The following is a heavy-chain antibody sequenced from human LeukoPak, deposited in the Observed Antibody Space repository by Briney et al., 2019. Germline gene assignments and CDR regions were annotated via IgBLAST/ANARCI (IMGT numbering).Heavy chain of an antibody. CDR1: GFTFSNAW. V-gene: IGHV3-15*01. J-gene: IGHJ4*02. CDR3: TTGAGSYEYYFDY. CDR2: IKSKTDGGTT. D-gene: IGHD3-16*01. Sequence: GGSLRVSCAASGFTFSNAWMSWVRQARGKGLEWVGRIKSKTDGGTTDYAAPVKGRFTISRDDSKNTLYLQMNSLKTEDTAVYYCTTGAGSYEYYFDYWGQGTLVTVSS.